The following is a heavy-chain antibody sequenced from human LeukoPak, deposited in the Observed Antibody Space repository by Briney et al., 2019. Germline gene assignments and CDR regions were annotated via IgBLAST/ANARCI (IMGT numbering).Heavy chain of an antibody. CDR3: AISTVARQDFDY. CDR2: ISASGGST. J-gene: IGHJ4*02. Sequence: GSLRLSCAASGFTFSSYAMSWVRQAPGKGLEWVSAISASGGSTFYADSVKGRFTISRDNSKNTLYLQMNSLRAEDTAVYYCAISTVARQDFDYWGQGTLVTVSS. CDR1: GFTFSSYA. V-gene: IGHV3-23*01. D-gene: IGHD6-6*01.